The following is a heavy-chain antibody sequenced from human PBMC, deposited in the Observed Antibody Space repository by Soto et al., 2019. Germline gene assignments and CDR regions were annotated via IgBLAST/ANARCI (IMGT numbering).Heavy chain of an antibody. D-gene: IGHD1-26*01. V-gene: IGHV3-30-3*01. Sequence: QVQLVESGGGVVQPGRSLRLSCAASGFTFSSYAMHWVRQAPGKGLEWVAVISYDGSNKYNADSVKGRFTISRDNSKKPLYLQMTRVRAEDTAVDYCASLGSKYSSGPTLDSWGQGTLVTVSS. J-gene: IGHJ4*02. CDR1: GFTFSSYA. CDR3: ASLGSKYSSGPTLDS. CDR2: ISYDGSNK.